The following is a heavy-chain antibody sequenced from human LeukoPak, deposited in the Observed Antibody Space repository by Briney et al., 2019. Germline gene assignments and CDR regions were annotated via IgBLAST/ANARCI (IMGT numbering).Heavy chain of an antibody. Sequence: GGSLRLSCAASGFTFSSYWMHWVRQAPGKGLMWVSRINSDASSILYADSVKGRFTISRDNSKNTLYLQMNSLRAEDAAVYFCAKNSGYSWQYFFDYWGQGTLVTVSS. CDR1: GFTFSSYW. J-gene: IGHJ4*02. CDR2: INSDASSI. V-gene: IGHV3-74*01. D-gene: IGHD6-25*01. CDR3: AKNSGYSWQYFFDY.